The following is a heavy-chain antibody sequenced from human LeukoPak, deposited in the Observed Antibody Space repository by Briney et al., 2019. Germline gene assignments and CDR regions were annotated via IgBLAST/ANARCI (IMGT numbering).Heavy chain of an antibody. CDR1: GFTFSSYS. V-gene: IGHV3-48*01. CDR2: ISSDSRTI. CDR3: TTEVLEGATDGTFDI. D-gene: IGHD6-13*01. Sequence: GGSLRLSCAASGFTFSSYSMNWVRQAPGKGLEWVSYISSDSRTIYYADSVKGRFTISRDNDKNSLYLLMNSLKTEDTAVYYCTTEVLEGATDGTFDIWGQGTMVTVSS. J-gene: IGHJ3*02.